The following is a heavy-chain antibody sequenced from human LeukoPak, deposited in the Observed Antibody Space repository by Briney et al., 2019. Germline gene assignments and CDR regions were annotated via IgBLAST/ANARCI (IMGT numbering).Heavy chain of an antibody. V-gene: IGHV3-11*01. CDR1: GFTFSDYY. CDR3: AGIEYSSSSAFDY. CDR2: ISSSGSTI. D-gene: IGHD6-6*01. J-gene: IGHJ4*02. Sequence: GGSLRLSCAASGFTFSDYYMSWIRQAPGKGLEWVSYISSSGSTIYYAGSVKGRFTISRDNAKNSLYLQMNSLRAEDTAVYYCAGIEYSSSSAFDYWGQGTLVTVSS.